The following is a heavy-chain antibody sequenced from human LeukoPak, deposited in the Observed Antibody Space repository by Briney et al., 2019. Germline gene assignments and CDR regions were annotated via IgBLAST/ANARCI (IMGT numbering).Heavy chain of an antibody. Sequence: SGPTLVNPTQTLTLTCTFSGFSLSSRGVDVSWIRQPPGKAPEWLTLIYWNDEKRYNPSLTSRLTIIKDTSKNQVVLKMTNMDPVDSGTYYCAHSRDYYDNSGPGGMHYWGQGTLVTVSS. V-gene: IGHV2-5*01. CDR2: IYWNDEK. D-gene: IGHD3-22*01. J-gene: IGHJ1*01. CDR1: GFSLSSRGVD. CDR3: AHSRDYYDNSGPGGMHY.